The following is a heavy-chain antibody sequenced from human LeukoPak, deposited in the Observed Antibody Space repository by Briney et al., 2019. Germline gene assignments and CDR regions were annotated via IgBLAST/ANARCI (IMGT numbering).Heavy chain of an antibody. CDR3: ARDKLRYFDWLLYRGYYFDY. V-gene: IGHV1-18*01. D-gene: IGHD3-9*01. CDR2: ISAYNGIT. Sequence: ASVKVSCKASGYTFTSYGISWVRQAPGQGLEWMGWISAYNGITNYAQKLQGRVTMTTDTSTSTAYMELRSLRSDDTAVYYCARDKLRYFDWLLYRGYYFDYWGQGTLVTVSS. CDR1: GYTFTSYG. J-gene: IGHJ4*02.